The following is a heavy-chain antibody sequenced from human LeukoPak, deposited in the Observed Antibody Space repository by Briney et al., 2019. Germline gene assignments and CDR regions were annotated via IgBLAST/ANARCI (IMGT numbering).Heavy chain of an antibody. J-gene: IGHJ4*02. V-gene: IGHV4-38-2*01. Sequence: SETLSLTCAVSGYSISSGYYWGWIRQPPGKGLEWIGSIYHSGSTYYNPSLKSRVTISVDTSKNQFSLKLSSVTAADTAVYYCARAGRDIIVVPAAIEFDYWGQGTLVTVSS. CDR3: ARAGRDIIVVPAAIEFDY. CDR1: GYSISSGYY. CDR2: IYHSGST. D-gene: IGHD2-2*01.